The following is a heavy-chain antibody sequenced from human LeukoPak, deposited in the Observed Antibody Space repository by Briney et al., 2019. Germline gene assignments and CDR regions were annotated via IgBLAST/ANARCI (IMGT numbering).Heavy chain of an antibody. V-gene: IGHV4-61*05. J-gene: IGHJ6*02. CDR1: GGSISSSSYY. CDR2: IYYSGST. D-gene: IGHD3-22*01. CDR3: ARGDYYDSSGYSFGYYYGMDV. Sequence: SETLSLTCTASGGSISSSSYYWGWIRQPPGKGLEWIGYIYYSGSTNYNPSLKSRVTISVDTSKKQFSLKLSSVTAADTAVYYCARGDYYDSSGYSFGYYYGMDVWGQGTTVTVSS.